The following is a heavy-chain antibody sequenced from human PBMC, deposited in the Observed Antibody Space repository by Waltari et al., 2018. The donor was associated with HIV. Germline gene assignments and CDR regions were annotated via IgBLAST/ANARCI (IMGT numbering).Heavy chain of an antibody. V-gene: IGHV3-21*04. J-gene: IGHJ5*02. CDR3: ARAQGGSGFCGFTGCFGGSRWES. D-gene: IGHD2-2*01. CDR2: IYSYTDYV. CDR1: GITSRSAT. Sequence: VASGGALVKPGESLRLSCAVSGITSRSATKHWPRPAPGKGLEWVSSIYSYTDYVYYADAVRGRFTISRAYLQMSSLRVDDTAVYYCARAQGGSGFCGFTGCFGGSRWESWGQGTLVTVTS.